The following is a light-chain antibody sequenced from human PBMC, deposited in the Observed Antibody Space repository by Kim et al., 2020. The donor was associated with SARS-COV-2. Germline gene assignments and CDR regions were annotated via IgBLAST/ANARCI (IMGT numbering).Light chain of an antibody. CDR2: GNS. CDR3: QSFDSSLSGWL. V-gene: IGLV1-40*01. Sequence: QRVTISCTGSSSNIGAGYDVHWYQQLPGTAPKLLIYGNSNRPSGVPDRFSGSTSGTSASLAITGLQAEDEADYYCQSFDSSLSGWLFGGGTQLTVL. CDR1: SSNIGAGYD. J-gene: IGLJ3*02.